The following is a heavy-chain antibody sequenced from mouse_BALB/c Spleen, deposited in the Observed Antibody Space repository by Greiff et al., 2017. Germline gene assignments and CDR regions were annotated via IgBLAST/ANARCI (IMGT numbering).Heavy chain of an antibody. J-gene: IGHJ4*01. CDR3: ARKSGRDAMDY. D-gene: IGHD1-3*01. Sequence: QVQLKESGPGLVQPSQSLSITCTVSGFSLTSYCVHWVRQSPGKGLEWLGVIWSGGSTDYNAAFISRLSISKDNSKSQVFFKMNSLRANDTAIYYCARKSGRDAMDYWGQGTSVTVSS. CDR2: IWSGGST. V-gene: IGHV2-2*02. CDR1: GFSLTSYC.